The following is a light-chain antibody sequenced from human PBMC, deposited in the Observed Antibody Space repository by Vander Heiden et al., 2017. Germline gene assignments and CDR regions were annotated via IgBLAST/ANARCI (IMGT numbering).Light chain of an antibody. CDR2: ANS. V-gene: IGLV1-40*01. CDR1: SSTIGAGYD. J-gene: IGLJ2*01. Sequence: VLTQPPSLSGAPAQTVTFSCTGSSSTIGAGYDVHWYQQLPGTAPKLLISANSNRPSGVPDRFSGSKSGTSASLAITGLQAEDEADYYCQSYDSSLSGSLFGGGTKLTVL. CDR3: QSYDSSLSGSL.